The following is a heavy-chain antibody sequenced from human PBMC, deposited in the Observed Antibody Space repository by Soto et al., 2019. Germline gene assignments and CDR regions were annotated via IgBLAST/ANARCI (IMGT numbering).Heavy chain of an antibody. CDR1: GGSIGSGDYY. CDR3: ARDYGDYVGDYYHYGLDV. J-gene: IGHJ6*02. D-gene: IGHD4-17*01. Sequence: PSETLSLTCTVSGGSIGSGDYYWGGFRQPPGKGLEWIGYIYYSGSTYYNPSLKSRVTISVDTSKNQFSLKLSSVTAADTAVYYCARDYGDYVGDYYHYGLDVWGQGTTVTVSS. CDR2: IYYSGST. V-gene: IGHV4-30-4*01.